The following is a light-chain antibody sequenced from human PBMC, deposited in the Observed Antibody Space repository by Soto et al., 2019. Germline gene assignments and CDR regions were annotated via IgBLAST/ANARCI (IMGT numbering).Light chain of an antibody. CDR3: QQYNDWPPLT. CDR2: GAT. Sequence: EIVMTQSPVTLSVSPGERATLSCRASQSVNSNLAWYQQKPGQAPRLLVYGATTRATGIPARFSGSGSGTEFTLTISSLQSEDFAVYHCQQYNDWPPLTFGGGTKVEIK. V-gene: IGKV3-15*01. CDR1: QSVNSN. J-gene: IGKJ4*01.